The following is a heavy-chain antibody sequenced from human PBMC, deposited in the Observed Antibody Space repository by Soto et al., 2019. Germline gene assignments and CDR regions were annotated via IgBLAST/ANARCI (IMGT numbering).Heavy chain of an antibody. CDR2: IWYDGSNK. CDR3: AMSKELGVSAPDH. D-gene: IGHD1-26*01. V-gene: IGHV3-33*01. CDR1: GFTFISYG. J-gene: IGHJ4*02. Sequence: GGSLRLSCAASGFTFISYGMHWVRQAPGKGLEWVAVIWYDGSNKYYADSVKGRFTISRDNSKNTLYLQMNSLRAEDTAVYYCAMSKELGVSAPDHWGQGTLVXVSS.